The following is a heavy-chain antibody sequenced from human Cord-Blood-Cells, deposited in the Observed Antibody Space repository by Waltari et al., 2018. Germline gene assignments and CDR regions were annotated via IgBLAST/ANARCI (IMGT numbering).Heavy chain of an antibody. CDR2: INPSGGST. J-gene: IGHJ3*02. V-gene: IGHV1-46*01. Sequence: QVQLVQSGAEVKKPGASVKVSCKASGYTFTSYYMHWVRQAPGQGLEWMGIINPSGGSTSYAQKFQGRVTMTRDTSTSTVYMELSSLRSEDTAVYYCARDSEDHYYDFWSGYDAFDIWDQGTMVTVSS. D-gene: IGHD3-3*01. CDR3: ARDSEDHYYDFWSGYDAFDI. CDR1: GYTFTSYY.